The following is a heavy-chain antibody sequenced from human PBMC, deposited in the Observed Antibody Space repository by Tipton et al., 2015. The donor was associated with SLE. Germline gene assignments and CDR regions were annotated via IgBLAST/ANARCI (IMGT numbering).Heavy chain of an antibody. CDR1: GYTFTSYA. Sequence: QLVQSGPEEKKPGASVKVSCKASGYTFTSYAMHWVRQDPGQRLEWMGWINAGNGNTKYSQKFQGRVTMTRNTSISTAYMELSSLRSEYTAVYYCARGPILYPMDSWGQGTLVTVSP. CDR3: ARGPILYPMDS. V-gene: IGHV1-3*05. CDR2: INAGNGNT. D-gene: IGHD2-8*01. J-gene: IGHJ4*02.